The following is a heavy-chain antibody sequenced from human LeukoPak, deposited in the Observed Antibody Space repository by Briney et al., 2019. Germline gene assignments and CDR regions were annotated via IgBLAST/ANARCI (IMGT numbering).Heavy chain of an antibody. J-gene: IGHJ4*02. Sequence: GRSLRLSCAASGFTFDDYAMHWVRQAPGKGLEWVSGISWNSGSIGYADSVKGRFTISRDNAKNSLYLQMNGLRAEDTALYYCAKALGGGPRKFWGFDYWGQGTLVTVSS. CDR1: GFTFDDYA. CDR2: ISWNSGSI. V-gene: IGHV3-9*01. CDR3: AKALGGGPRKFWGFDY. D-gene: IGHD3-16*01.